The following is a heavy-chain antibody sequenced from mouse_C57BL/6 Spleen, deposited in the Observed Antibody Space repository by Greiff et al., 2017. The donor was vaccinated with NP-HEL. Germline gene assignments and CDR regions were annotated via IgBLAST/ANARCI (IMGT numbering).Heavy chain of an antibody. D-gene: IGHD3-2*02. CDR3: ARWETAQAPLAMDY. CDR1: GYAFSSYW. J-gene: IGHJ4*01. Sequence: QVQLQQSGAELVKPGASVKISCKASGYAFSSYWMNWVKQRPGKGLEWIGQIYPGDGDTNYNGKFKGKATLTADQSSSTAYMQLSSLTSEDSAVYFCARWETAQAPLAMDYWGQGTSVTVSS. V-gene: IGHV1-80*01. CDR2: IYPGDGDT.